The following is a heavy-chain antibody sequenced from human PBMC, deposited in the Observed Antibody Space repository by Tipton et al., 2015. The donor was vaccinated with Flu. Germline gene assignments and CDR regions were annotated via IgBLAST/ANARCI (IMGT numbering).Heavy chain of an antibody. CDR2: IYYSGST. D-gene: IGHD6-19*01. CDR1: GSSISSYY. V-gene: IGHV4-59*01. CDR3: AREGPYTSGGYRYFQP. Sequence: TLSLTCTVSGSSISSYYWSWIRQPPGKGLEWIGYIYYSGSTNYNPSLKSRVTISVDTSKNQFSLKLSSVTAADTAVYYCAREGPYTSGGYRYFQPWGQGPLVPVSS. J-gene: IGHJ1*01.